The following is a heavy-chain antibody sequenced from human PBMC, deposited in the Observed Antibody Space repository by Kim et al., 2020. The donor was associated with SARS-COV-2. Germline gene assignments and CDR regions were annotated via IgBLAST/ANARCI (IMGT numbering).Heavy chain of an antibody. D-gene: IGHD6-13*01. Sequence: SRFTISVDTSKNQFSLKLSSVTAADTAVYYCARHQRGYSSSWYLYWYFDLWGRGTLVTVSS. CDR3: ARHQRGYSSSWYLYWYFDL. V-gene: IGHV4-39*01. J-gene: IGHJ2*01.